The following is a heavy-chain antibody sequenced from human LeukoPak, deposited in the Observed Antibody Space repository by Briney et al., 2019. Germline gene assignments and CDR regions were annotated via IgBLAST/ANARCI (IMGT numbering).Heavy chain of an antibody. CDR2: IWYDGSNK. V-gene: IGHV3-33*01. D-gene: IGHD6-19*01. Sequence: GGSLRLSCAASGFTFSSYGMHRVRQAPGKGLEWVAVIWYDGSNKYYADSVKGRFTISRDNSKNTLYLQMNSLRAEDTAVYYCAREDSSGWYHYFDYWGQGTLVTVSS. J-gene: IGHJ4*02. CDR1: GFTFSSYG. CDR3: AREDSSGWYHYFDY.